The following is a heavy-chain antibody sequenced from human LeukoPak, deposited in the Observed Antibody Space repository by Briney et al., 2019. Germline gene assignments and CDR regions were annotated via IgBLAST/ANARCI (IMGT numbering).Heavy chain of an antibody. CDR3: ARLTTVTTTTPYYMDV. D-gene: IGHD4-11*01. CDR1: GSSFTGSW. Sequence: GASLKISCKGSGSSFTGSWIAWVRPMPGKGLEWMGIIYPGDSDTRYSPSFQGLVTISADKSISTAYLQWSSLKASDTAMYYCARLTTVTTTTPYYMDVWGKGTTVTVSS. V-gene: IGHV5-51*01. J-gene: IGHJ6*03. CDR2: IYPGDSDT.